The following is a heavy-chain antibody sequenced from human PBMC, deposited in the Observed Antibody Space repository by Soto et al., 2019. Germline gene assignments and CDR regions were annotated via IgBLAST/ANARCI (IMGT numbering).Heavy chain of an antibody. Sequence: QVQLVQSGAEVKKPGSSVKVSCKASGGTFSSYAISWVRQAPGQGLEWMGGIIPIFGTANYAQKFQGRVTITADESTSTAYMELSSLRSEGTAVYYCARGYYDSSGYYPYWYFDLWGRGTLVTVSS. J-gene: IGHJ2*01. CDR3: ARGYYDSSGYYPYWYFDL. D-gene: IGHD3-22*01. V-gene: IGHV1-69*12. CDR1: GGTFSSYA. CDR2: IIPIFGTA.